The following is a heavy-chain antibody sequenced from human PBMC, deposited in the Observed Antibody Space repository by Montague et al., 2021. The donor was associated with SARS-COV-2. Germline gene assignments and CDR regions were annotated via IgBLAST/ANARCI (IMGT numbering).Heavy chain of an antibody. D-gene: IGHD3-22*01. V-gene: IGHV3-48*03. CDR3: ARTYYYDSSGYSNWPYFDY. Sequence: SLRLSCAASGFTFSSYEMNWVRQAPGEGLEWVSYISSSGSTIYYADSVKGRFTISRDNAKNSLYLQMNSLRAEDTAVYYCARTYYYDSSGYSNWPYFDYWGQGTLVTVSS. CDR2: ISSSGSTI. J-gene: IGHJ4*02. CDR1: GFTFSSYE.